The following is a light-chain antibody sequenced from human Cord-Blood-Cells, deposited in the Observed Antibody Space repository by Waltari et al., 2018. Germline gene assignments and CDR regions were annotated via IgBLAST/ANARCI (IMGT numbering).Light chain of an antibody. Sequence: SQQTQEHAVSVALGQPVRITCPGDNLRRYYASWYQQKPGQAPVLGIYGKNNRPSGIPDRYSCSSSGNTASLTTTGARAEDEDDYYFNSRDSNGNWVFGGGTNLTVL. CDR2: GKN. CDR1: NLRRYY. J-gene: IGLJ3*02. CDR3: NSRDSNGNWV. V-gene: IGLV3-19*01.